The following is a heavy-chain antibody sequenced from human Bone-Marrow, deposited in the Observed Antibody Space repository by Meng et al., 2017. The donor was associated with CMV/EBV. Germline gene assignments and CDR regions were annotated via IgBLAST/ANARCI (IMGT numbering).Heavy chain of an antibody. J-gene: IGHJ3*02. Sequence: GSLRLSCAVYGGSFSGYYWSWIRQPPGKGLEWIGEINHSGSTNYNPSLKSRVTISVDTSKNQFSLKLSSVTAADTAVYYCARVRRVAERWLQPDAFDIWGQGTMVTVSS. CDR1: GGSFSGYY. V-gene: IGHV4-34*01. CDR2: INHSGST. D-gene: IGHD5-24*01. CDR3: ARVRRVAERWLQPDAFDI.